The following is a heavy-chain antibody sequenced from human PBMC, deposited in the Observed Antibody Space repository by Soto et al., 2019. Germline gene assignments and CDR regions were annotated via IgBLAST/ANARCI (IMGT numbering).Heavy chain of an antibody. CDR1: GYAFTTYR. CDR3: ARGRYGDY. V-gene: IGHV1-18*01. CDR2: ISAHNGNT. D-gene: IGHD1-1*01. J-gene: IGHJ4*02. Sequence: QVHLVQSGAEVKKPGASVKVSCQASGYAFTTYRITWVRQAPGQGLEWMGWISAHNGNTNYAQKLQGRVTVTRDISTSTAYMELRSLRSDDTAVYYCARGRYGDYWGQGALVTVSS.